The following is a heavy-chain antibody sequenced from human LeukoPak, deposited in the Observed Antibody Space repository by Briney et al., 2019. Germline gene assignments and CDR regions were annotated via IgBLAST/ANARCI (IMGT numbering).Heavy chain of an antibody. CDR1: GGTFSSYA. CDR3: ARDRLLWFGESHAFDI. D-gene: IGHD3-10*01. CDR2: IIPIFGTA. J-gene: IGHJ3*02. V-gene: IGHV1-69*13. Sequence: PVKVSCKASGGTFSSYAISWVRQAPGQGLEWMGGIIPIFGTANYAQKFQGRVTITADESTSTAYMELSSLRSEDTAVYYCARDRLLWFGESHAFDIWGQGTMVTVSS.